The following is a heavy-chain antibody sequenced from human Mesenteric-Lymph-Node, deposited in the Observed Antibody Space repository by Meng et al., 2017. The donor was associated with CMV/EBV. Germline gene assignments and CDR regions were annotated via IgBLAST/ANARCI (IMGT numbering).Heavy chain of an antibody. V-gene: IGHV3-53*01. J-gene: IGHJ1*01. CDR3: AKRDYSSSSDSFYFQH. CDR1: GLTVSSNY. Sequence: GGSLRLSCAASGLTVSSNYMNWVRQAPGRGLEWVSVIYGDGTTKYADSVKGRFTISRDNSKNTLYLQMNSLRAEDTAVYYCAKRDYSSSSDSFYFQHWGQGTLVTVSS. CDR2: IYGDGTT. D-gene: IGHD6-6*01.